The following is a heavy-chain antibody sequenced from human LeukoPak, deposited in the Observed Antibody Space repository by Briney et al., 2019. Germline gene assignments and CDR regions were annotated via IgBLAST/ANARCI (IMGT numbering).Heavy chain of an antibody. CDR1: GGSITSSTYY. CDR3: ARRAGDWAVNWIDP. CDR2: FYYDGRT. Sequence: SETLSLTCTVSGGSITSSTYYWGWFRQPPGKGLEWIGSFYYDGRTYYSPSLKSRVTIPGDTSKNHFSLKLSSVTAADTAVYYCARRAGDWAVNWIDPWGQGTLVTVSS. V-gene: IGHV4-39*02. D-gene: IGHD2-21*02. J-gene: IGHJ5*02.